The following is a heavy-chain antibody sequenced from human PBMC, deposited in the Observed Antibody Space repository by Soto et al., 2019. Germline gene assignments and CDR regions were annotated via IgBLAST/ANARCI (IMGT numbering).Heavy chain of an antibody. D-gene: IGHD3-3*01. Sequence: QLHLVQSGAVVKKPGASVTVSCSASGYPVTAYYMHWVRQAPGRGLEWMGGINPATGAAKYTQTFQGRVTMTRATSTSTAFMELSGLKSADTAVFCFARGGGVGVAGSAAFDMWGQGTLVTVSS. CDR1: GYPVTAYY. CDR2: INPATGAA. J-gene: IGHJ3*02. V-gene: IGHV1-2*02. CDR3: ARGGGVGVAGSAAFDM.